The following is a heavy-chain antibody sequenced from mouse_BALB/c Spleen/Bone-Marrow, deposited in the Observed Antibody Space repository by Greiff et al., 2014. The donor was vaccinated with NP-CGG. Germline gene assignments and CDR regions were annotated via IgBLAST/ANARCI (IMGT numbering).Heavy chain of an antibody. Sequence: EVKLVESGAELVKPGASVKLSCTASGFNIKDTYMHWVKQRPEQGLEWIGRIDPANGNTKYDPKFQGKATITEDTSSNTAYLQLSSLTSEDTAVYYCAPYYYGSSQFAYWGQGTLVTVSA. CDR2: IDPANGNT. V-gene: IGHV14-3*02. CDR1: GFNIKDTY. D-gene: IGHD1-1*01. J-gene: IGHJ3*01. CDR3: APYYYGSSQFAY.